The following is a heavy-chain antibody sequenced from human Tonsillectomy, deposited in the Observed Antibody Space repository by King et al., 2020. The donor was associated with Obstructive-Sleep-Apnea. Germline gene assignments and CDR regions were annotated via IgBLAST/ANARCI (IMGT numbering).Heavy chain of an antibody. D-gene: IGHD3-3*01. V-gene: IGHV4-39*07. J-gene: IGHJ4*02. Sequence: QLQESCPGLVKPSETLSLTCTVSGGFIKFSSYYCGWRRQPPGMWVGWSGSIHYEGGTYYNPSLASQAITSVDMSKNQFSLRISSVTAADTAVYYCVGVFWSDFLKGYFDSWGQGTLVTVS. CDR2: IHYEGGT. CDR3: VGVFWSDFLKGYFDS. CDR1: GGFIKFSSYY.